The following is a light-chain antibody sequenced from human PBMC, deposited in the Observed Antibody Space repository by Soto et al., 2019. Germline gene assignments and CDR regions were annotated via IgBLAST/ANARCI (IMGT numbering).Light chain of an antibody. J-gene: IGKJ1*01. CDR2: GAS. CDR1: QSVTSN. V-gene: IGKV3-15*01. CDR3: QQYHNWPPWT. Sequence: EIVMAQSPATLSVSPGEGVTLSCRASQSVTSNLAWYQQKPGQAPRLLIYGASTRATGIPARFSGSGSGTDFTLTISSLQSEDFAVYYCQQYHNWPPWTFGQGTKVDIK.